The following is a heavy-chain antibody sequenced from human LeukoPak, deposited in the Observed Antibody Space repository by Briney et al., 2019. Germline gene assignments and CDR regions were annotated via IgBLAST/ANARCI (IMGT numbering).Heavy chain of an antibody. CDR3: AIGADYHDSSEGYDY. Sequence: GASVKVSCKASGYTFTGYYMHWVRQAPGQGLEWMGWINPNSGGTNYAQKFQGTVTMNRDTSTSTVYMELSRLRAEDTDVYDCAIGADYHDSSEGYDYWGQGTMVTVSS. CDR2: INPNSGGT. D-gene: IGHD3-22*01. V-gene: IGHV1-2*02. CDR1: GYTFTGYY. J-gene: IGHJ4*02.